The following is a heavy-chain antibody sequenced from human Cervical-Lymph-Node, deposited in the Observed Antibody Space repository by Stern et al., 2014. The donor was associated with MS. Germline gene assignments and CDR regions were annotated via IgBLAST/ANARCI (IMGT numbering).Heavy chain of an antibody. V-gene: IGHV1-2*02. CDR2: GDPNSSGS. D-gene: IGHD1-1*01. Sequence: QVQLVESGAEVKKPGASVKVSCKASGYTFTGPHIHWVRQAPGQGLEWMGRGDPNSSGSKSAQDFQGRVTMTRDRSISTVYMELSRLRSDDTAVYYCARDSGRSGWNDEFDYWGQGTLVTVSS. CDR3: ARDSGRSGWNDEFDY. CDR1: GYTFTGPH. J-gene: IGHJ4*02.